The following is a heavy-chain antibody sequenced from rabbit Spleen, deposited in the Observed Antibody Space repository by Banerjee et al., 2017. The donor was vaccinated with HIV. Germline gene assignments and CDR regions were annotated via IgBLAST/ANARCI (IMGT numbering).Heavy chain of an antibody. D-gene: IGHD4-2*01. V-gene: IGHV1S40*01. CDR3: ARKVYSGYAGDGYGGYFNL. CDR2: IDTTTGST. J-gene: IGHJ4*01. Sequence: QSLEESGGGLVKTGASLTLTCTASGFSFSRLYYMCWVRQAPGKGLEWITCIDTTTGSTWYASWVNGRFTISKTSSTTVTLQMTSLTAADTATYFCARKVYSGYAGDGYGGYFNLWGQGTLVTVS. CDR1: GFSFSRLYY.